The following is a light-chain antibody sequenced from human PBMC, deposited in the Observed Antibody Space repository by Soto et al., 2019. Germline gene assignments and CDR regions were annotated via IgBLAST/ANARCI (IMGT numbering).Light chain of an antibody. CDR2: LNSDGSH. CDR1: SGHSNYA. V-gene: IGLV4-69*01. CDR3: QTWGSGIVV. Sequence: QLVLTQSPSASASLGASVKLTCTLSSGHSNYAIAWHQQQSEKRPRYLMKLNSDGSHSKGYGIPDRFSGSSSGAERYLTISSRQSEDEADYYCQTWGSGIVVFGGGTKLTVL. J-gene: IGLJ2*01.